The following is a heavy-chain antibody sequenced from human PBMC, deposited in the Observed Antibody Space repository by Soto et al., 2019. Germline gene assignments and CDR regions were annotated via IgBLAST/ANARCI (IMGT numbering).Heavy chain of an antibody. CDR1: GGTFSSYT. CDR3: ARDSSYGDYGAGYYFDY. Sequence: QVQLVQSGAEVKKPGSSVKVSCKASGGTFSSYTISWVRQAPGQGLEWMGRIIPILGIANYAQKFQGRVTITADKSTSTAYIELRSQRSEDTAVYYCARDSSYGDYGAGYYFDYWGQGSLVTVSS. J-gene: IGHJ4*02. D-gene: IGHD4-17*01. CDR2: IIPILGIA. V-gene: IGHV1-69*08.